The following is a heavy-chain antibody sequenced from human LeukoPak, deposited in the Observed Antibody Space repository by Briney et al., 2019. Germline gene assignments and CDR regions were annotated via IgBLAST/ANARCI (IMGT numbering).Heavy chain of an antibody. J-gene: IGHJ3*02. CDR3: ARASPPYGDDAFDI. D-gene: IGHD4-17*01. CDR1: GYTFTRYY. V-gene: IGHV1-2*04. Sequence: ASVKVSCQPSGYTFTRYYMHRVRQAPGQGREWMGWINPNSGGTNYAQKFQGWVTMTRDTSISTAYMELSRLRSDDTAVYYCARASPPYGDDAFDIWGQGTMVTVSS. CDR2: INPNSGGT.